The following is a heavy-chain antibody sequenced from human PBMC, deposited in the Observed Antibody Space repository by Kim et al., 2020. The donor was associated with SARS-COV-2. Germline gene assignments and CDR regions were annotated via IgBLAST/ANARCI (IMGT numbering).Heavy chain of an antibody. V-gene: IGHV3-23*01. J-gene: IGHJ4*02. Sequence: VKGRFTISRDNSKNTLYLQMNSLRAEDTAVYYCAKGPYYYGSGSYSVFDYWGQGTLVTVSS. D-gene: IGHD3-10*01. CDR3: AKGPYYYGSGSYSVFDY.